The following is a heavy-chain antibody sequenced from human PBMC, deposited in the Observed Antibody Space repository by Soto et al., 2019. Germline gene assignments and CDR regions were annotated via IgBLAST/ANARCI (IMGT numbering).Heavy chain of an antibody. CDR2: IYYSGST. J-gene: IGHJ1*01. V-gene: IGHV4-31*03. CDR1: GGSISSGGYY. D-gene: IGHD3-22*01. Sequence: SETLSLTCTVSGGSISSGGYYWSWIRQHPGKGLEWIGYIYYSGSTYYNPSLKSRVTISVDTSKNQFSLKLSSVTAADTAVYYCARGEYYYDSSGSPITIPIQRWGQGTLVTVS. CDR3: ARGEYYYDSSGSPITIPIQR.